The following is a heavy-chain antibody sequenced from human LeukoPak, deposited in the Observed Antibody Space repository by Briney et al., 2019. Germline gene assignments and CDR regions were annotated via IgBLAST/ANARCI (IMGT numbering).Heavy chain of an antibody. V-gene: IGHV4-59*07. Sequence: SDSVSPMYTVASGSIPSHNWDCIRLSPKGGMGWIRYIYSSGNTKYSPSVKSRVTISIDTSKNHFSLTLSSVTAADTAVYYCARSGAKAVVLGWFDPWGQGTLVTVSS. CDR3: ARSGAKAVVLGWFDP. CDR1: SGSIPSHN. D-gene: IGHD7-27*01. CDR2: IYSSGNT. J-gene: IGHJ5*02.